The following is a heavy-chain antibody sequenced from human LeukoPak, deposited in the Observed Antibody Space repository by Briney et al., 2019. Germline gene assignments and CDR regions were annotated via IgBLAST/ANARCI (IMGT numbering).Heavy chain of an antibody. CDR2: ISYDGSKT. D-gene: IGHD3-10*01. Sequence: GGSLRLSCAASGFTLSSSAMHWVRQAPGKGLEWVAVISYDGSKTSYADSVKGRFTISRDDSRNTLFLQMDSLRTGDTAVYYCARDTGRSGTYFSYWGQGTLVTVSS. V-gene: IGHV3-30*04. CDR1: GFTLSSSA. J-gene: IGHJ4*02. CDR3: ARDTGRSGTYFSY.